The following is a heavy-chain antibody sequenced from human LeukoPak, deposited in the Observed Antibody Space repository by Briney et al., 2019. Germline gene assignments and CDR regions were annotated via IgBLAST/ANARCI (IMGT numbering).Heavy chain of an antibody. D-gene: IGHD4-17*01. J-gene: IGHJ4*02. V-gene: IGHV4-59*01. CDR2: IYYTGST. Sequence: SETLSLTCTVSGGSISSYYWSWIRQPPGKGLEWIGYIYYTGSTNYNPSLKSRVTISVDTSKNQFSLKLSSVTAADTAVYYCARAPTVTDFDYWGQGTLVTVSS. CDR1: GGSISSYY. CDR3: ARAPTVTDFDY.